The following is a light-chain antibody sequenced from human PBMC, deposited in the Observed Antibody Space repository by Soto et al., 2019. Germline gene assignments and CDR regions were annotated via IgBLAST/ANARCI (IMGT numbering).Light chain of an antibody. CDR2: EVN. J-gene: IGLJ3*02. CDR3: TSYAGRNIWV. Sequence: QSALTQPPSASGSPGQSVTISCTGTISDVGAYNYVSWYQQYPGKAPKLMIYEVNKRPSGVPDRFSGSKSGKTASLTVSGLQPEDEADYHCTSYAGRNIWVFGGGTKVTVL. V-gene: IGLV2-8*01. CDR1: ISDVGAYNY.